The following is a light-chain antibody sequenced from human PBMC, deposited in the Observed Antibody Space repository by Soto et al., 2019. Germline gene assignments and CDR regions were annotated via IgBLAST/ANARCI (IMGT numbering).Light chain of an antibody. CDR2: EAS. J-gene: IGKJ4*01. Sequence: EVVLTQSPATLSLSPGESATLSCRGSRSVDSHLAWYQHKPGQAPRLLIFEASTRATGVPARFSGSGSGTHFNLTINSLEPEDFAVYYCQQRGNWPPLTFGGGTKVDIK. CDR3: QQRGNWPPLT. CDR1: RSVDSH. V-gene: IGKV3-11*01.